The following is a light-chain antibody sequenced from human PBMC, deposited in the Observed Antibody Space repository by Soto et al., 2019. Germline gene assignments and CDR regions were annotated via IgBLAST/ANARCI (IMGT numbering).Light chain of an antibody. CDR2: KTS. J-gene: IGKJ1*01. CDR3: VEATLLPHA. V-gene: IGKV2-24*01. CDR1: QSLAHSDGNTY. Sequence: IVLTQTPLSSLVTLGQPASISCKSSQSLAHSDGNTYLNWLQQRPGQPPRLLIYKTSNRFPGVPDRFSGRGTGTDFTIKISRVEAEDVGVYYCVEATLLPHAFGQGTKVEIK.